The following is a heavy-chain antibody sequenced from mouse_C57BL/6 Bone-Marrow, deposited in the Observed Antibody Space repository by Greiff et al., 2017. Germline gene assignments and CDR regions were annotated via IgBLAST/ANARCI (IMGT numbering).Heavy chain of an antibody. J-gene: IGHJ1*03. V-gene: IGHV2-4*01. CDR3: AKNPSYYSNSYWYFDV. CDR1: GFSLTSYG. CDR2: IWSGGST. Sequence: QVQLKESGPGLVQPSQSLSITCTVSGFSLTSYGVHWVRQPPGKGLEWLGVIWSGGSTDYNAAFISRLSISKDNSKSQVFFKMNSLQADDTAIYYCAKNPSYYSNSYWYFDVWGTGTTVTVSS. D-gene: IGHD2-5*01.